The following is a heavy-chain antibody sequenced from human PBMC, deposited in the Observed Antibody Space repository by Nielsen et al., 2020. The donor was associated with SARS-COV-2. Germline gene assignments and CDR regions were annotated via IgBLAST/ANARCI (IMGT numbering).Heavy chain of an antibody. J-gene: IGHJ4*02. CDR2: IRPDRTGA. V-gene: IGHV3-7*03. CDR1: GFTFSASW. Sequence: GGSLRLSCAASGFTFSASWMAWVRQAPGKGLEWLSNIRPDRTGANYVDSVKGRFTISRDNAKNLLYLQMGSLRADDTAVYFCKSEGNWGQGTLVTVSS. CDR3: KSEGN.